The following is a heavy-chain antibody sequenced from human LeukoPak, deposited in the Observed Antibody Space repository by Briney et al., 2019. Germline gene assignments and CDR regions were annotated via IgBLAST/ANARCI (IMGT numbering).Heavy chain of an antibody. CDR1: GFTFSSYS. D-gene: IGHD6-19*01. CDR2: ISSSSSTI. J-gene: IGHJ4*02. Sequence: PGGSLRLSCAASGFTFSSYSMNWVRQAPGKGLEWVSYISSSSSTIYYADSVKGRFTIPRDNAKNSLYLQMNSPRAEDTAVYYCARDRVGSSGWFDYWGQGTLVTVSS. CDR3: ARDRVGSSGWFDY. V-gene: IGHV3-48*01.